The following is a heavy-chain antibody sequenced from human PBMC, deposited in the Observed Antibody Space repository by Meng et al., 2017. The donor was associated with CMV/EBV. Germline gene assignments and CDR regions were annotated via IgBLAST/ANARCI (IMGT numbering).Heavy chain of an antibody. J-gene: IGHJ6*02. Sequence: ASVKVSCKASGYTFTSYGISWVRQAPGQGLEWMGWISAYNGNTNSAQKLQGRVTMTTDTSTSTAYMELRSLRSDDTAVYYCARDGHLDQNYYGMDVWGQGTTVTVSS. CDR1: GYTFTSYG. D-gene: IGHD2-2*03. V-gene: IGHV1-18*01. CDR3: ARDGHLDQNYYGMDV. CDR2: ISAYNGNT.